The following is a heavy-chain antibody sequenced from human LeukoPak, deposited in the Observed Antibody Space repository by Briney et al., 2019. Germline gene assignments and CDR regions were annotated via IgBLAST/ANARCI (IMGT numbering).Heavy chain of an antibody. CDR1: GGSISSYY. Sequence: SETLSLTCTVSGGSISSYYWSWIRQPAGKGLEWIGRIYTSGSTNYNPSLKSRVTMSVDTSKNQFSLKLSSVTAADTAVYYCARGRPPGLYYYYYMDVWGKGTTVTISS. V-gene: IGHV4-4*07. CDR2: IYTSGST. J-gene: IGHJ6*03. CDR3: ARGRPPGLYYYYYMDV.